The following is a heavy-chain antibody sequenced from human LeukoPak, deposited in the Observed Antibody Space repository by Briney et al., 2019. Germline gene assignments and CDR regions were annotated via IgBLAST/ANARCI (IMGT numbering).Heavy chain of an antibody. CDR3: ARSVPSSGPDY. CDR1: GGSISSSSYY. D-gene: IGHD6-6*01. CDR2: IYYSGST. Sequence: SETLSLTCTVSGGSISSSSYYWGWIRQPRGKGLEWIGSIYYSGSTYYNPSLKSRVTISVDTSKNQFSLKLSSVTAADTAVYYCARSVPSSGPDYWGQGTLLTVSS. V-gene: IGHV4-39*01. J-gene: IGHJ4*02.